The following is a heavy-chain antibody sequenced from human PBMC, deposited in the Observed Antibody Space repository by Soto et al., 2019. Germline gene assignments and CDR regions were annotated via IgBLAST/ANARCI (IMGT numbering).Heavy chain of an antibody. CDR2: ISYDGSNK. Sequence: QVQLVESGGGVVQPGRSLRLSCAASGFTFSSYAMHWVRQAQGKGLEWVAVISYDGSNKYYADSVKGRFTIYRDNSKNTLYLQMNSLRAEDTAVYYCERGDYDYVWGRYPTDYWGQGTLVTVSS. CDR3: ERGDYDYVWGRYPTDY. D-gene: IGHD3-16*02. V-gene: IGHV3-30-3*01. CDR1: GFTFSSYA. J-gene: IGHJ4*02.